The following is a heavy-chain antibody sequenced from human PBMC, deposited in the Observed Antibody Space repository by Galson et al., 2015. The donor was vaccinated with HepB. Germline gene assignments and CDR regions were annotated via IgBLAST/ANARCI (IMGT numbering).Heavy chain of an antibody. J-gene: IGHJ4*02. CDR1: GYTFSDYY. Sequence: SVKVSCKASGYTFSDYYIHWVRQAPGQGLEWMGRINPNSGGTNYAQKFQGRVTVTRDTSISTAYMEVSGLRFDDTAVYYCARDRHDFWSGIWGGWGQGTLVTVSS. D-gene: IGHD3-3*01. CDR2: INPNSGGT. V-gene: IGHV1-2*06. CDR3: ARDRHDFWSGIWGG.